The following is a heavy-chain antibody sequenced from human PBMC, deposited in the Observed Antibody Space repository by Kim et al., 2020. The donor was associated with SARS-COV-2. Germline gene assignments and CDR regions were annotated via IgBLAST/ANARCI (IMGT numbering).Heavy chain of an antibody. D-gene: IGHD2-2*01. J-gene: IGHJ4*02. CDR3: ARLFCSSTSCRRGDY. Sequence: QKFQGRVTITRDTSASTAYMELSSLRSEDTAVYYCARLFCSSTSCRRGDYWGQGTLVTVSS. V-gene: IGHV1-3*01.